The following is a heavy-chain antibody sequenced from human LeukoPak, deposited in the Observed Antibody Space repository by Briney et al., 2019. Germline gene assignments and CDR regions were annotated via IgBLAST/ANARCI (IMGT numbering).Heavy chain of an antibody. J-gene: IGHJ4*02. CDR1: GFIFGDYV. CDR3: TRNRSLDYFDY. D-gene: IGHD6-13*01. CDR2: IRSKAFGGTT. V-gene: IGHV3-49*03. Sequence: GGSLRLSCTTSGFIFGDYVMGWFRQAPGQGLEWVGFIRSKAFGGTTEYAASVKGRFTISRDDSKSVAYLQMNSLKTEDTAMYYCTRNRSLDYFDYWGQGTLVTVSS.